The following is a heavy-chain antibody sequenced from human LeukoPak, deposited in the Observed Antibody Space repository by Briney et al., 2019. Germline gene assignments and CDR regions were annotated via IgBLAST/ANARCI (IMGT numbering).Heavy chain of an antibody. J-gene: IGHJ4*02. D-gene: IGHD1-26*01. CDR3: TTQLMWEQSSDY. V-gene: IGHV3-15*01. CDR2: IKSKIDGETT. CDR1: GFTFFSAW. Sequence: GGSLRLSCAASGFTFFSAWMSWVRQAPGKGLEWVGRIKSKIDGETTDYAAPVKGRFTISRDDSKHTLYLQMNSLNTEDTAVYYCTTQLMWEQSSDYWGQGTLVTVSS.